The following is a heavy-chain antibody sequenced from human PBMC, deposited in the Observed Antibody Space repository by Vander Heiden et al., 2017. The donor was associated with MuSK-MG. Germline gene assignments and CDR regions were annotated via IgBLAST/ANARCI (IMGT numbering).Heavy chain of an antibody. CDR1: GFTFSSYA. J-gene: IGHJ6*03. CDR2: ISSNGGST. D-gene: IGHD3-3*01. CDR3: AREGTQTLYYDFWIGLKNRYYYYMDV. V-gene: IGHV3-64*01. Sequence: EVQLVESGGGLVQPGGSLRLSCAASGFTFSSYAMHWVRQAPGKGLEYVSAISSNGGSTDYANSVKGRFTISRDKSKNTLYLQMGSLRAEDMAVYYCAREGTQTLYYDFWIGLKNRYYYYMDVWGKGTTVTVSS.